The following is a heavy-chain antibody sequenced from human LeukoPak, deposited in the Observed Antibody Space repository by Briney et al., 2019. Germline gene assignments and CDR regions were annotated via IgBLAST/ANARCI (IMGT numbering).Heavy chain of an antibody. CDR2: INQNGAEK. CDR1: GFTFSDYW. Sequence: GGSLRLSCVISGFTFSDYWMNWVRQAPGKGLEWVGSINQNGAEKTYLDSVKGRFTISRDNAKNSLYLQMNSLRAEDTAVYYCSGTVSGSSDFDYWGQGTLVTVSS. V-gene: IGHV3-7*01. J-gene: IGHJ4*02. CDR3: SGTVSGSSDFDY. D-gene: IGHD1-26*01.